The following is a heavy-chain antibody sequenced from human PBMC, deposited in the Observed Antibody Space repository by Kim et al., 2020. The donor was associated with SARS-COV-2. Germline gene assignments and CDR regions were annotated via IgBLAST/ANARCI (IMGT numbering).Heavy chain of an antibody. CDR2: INSDGSST. CDR3: ASDYYYDSSGFDY. J-gene: IGHJ4*02. CDR1: GFTFSSYW. Sequence: GGSLRLSCAASGFTFSSYWMHWVRQAPGKGLVWVSRINSDGSSTSYADSVKGRFTISRDNAKNTLYLQMNSLRVEDTAVYYCASDYYYDSSGFDYWGQGTLVTVSS. V-gene: IGHV3-74*01. D-gene: IGHD3-22*01.